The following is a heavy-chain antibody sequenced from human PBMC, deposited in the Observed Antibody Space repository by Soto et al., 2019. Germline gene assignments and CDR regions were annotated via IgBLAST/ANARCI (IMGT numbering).Heavy chain of an antibody. CDR2: ISGGGVST. Sequence: GGSLRLSCAASGFTFSRFAMSWVRQAPGKGLEWVSGISGGGVSTYYADSVKGRFTISRDNSKNTMYLQMNSLRAEDTAVYYCAKVSGSYFVWGQGTLVTVSS. J-gene: IGHJ4*02. V-gene: IGHV3-23*01. CDR3: AKVSGSYFV. D-gene: IGHD1-26*01. CDR1: GFTFSRFA.